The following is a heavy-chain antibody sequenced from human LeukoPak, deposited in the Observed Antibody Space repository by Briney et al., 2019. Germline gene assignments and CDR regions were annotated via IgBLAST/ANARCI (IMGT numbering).Heavy chain of an antibody. CDR2: IRYDGSNK. J-gene: IGHJ5*02. D-gene: IGHD1-26*01. CDR3: AKDFGVVEWELLADP. Sequence: GGSLRLSCAASGFTFSSYGMHWVRQAPGKGLEWVAFIRYDGSNKYYADSVKGRFTISRDNSKSTLYLQMNSLRAEDTAVSYCAKDFGVVEWELLADPWGQGTLVTVSS. CDR1: GFTFSSYG. V-gene: IGHV3-30*02.